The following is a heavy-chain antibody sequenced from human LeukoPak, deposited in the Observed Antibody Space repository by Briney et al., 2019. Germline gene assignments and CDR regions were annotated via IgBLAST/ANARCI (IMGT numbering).Heavy chain of an antibody. CDR3: ARASSSGWYEGVDY. CDR1: GFTFSSYA. CDR2: ISGSGGST. D-gene: IGHD6-19*01. Sequence: GGSLRLSCAASGFTFSSYAMSWVRQAPGKGLEWVSAISGSGGSTYYADSVKGRFTISRDNAKNSLYLQMNSLRAEDTAVYYCARASSSGWYEGVDYWGQGTLVTVSS. J-gene: IGHJ4*02. V-gene: IGHV3-23*01.